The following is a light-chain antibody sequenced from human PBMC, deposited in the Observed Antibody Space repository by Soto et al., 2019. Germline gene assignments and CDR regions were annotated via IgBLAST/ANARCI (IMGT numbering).Light chain of an antibody. CDR3: QQYNSYPPRT. Sequence: DIQMTQSPSTLSASVGDRVTITCRASQSISSWLAWYQQKPGKAPKLLIYDASSLESGVPSRFSGSGSGTEFTLTIRSLQPHDLATYYCQQYNSYPPRTFGQGTKLEI. CDR2: DAS. J-gene: IGKJ1*01. V-gene: IGKV1-5*01. CDR1: QSISSW.